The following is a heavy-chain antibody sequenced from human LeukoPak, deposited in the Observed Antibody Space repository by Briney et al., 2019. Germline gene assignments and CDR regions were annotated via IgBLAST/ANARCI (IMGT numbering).Heavy chain of an antibody. CDR1: GGSISSYY. V-gene: IGHV4-59*01. CDR2: IYYSGST. J-gene: IGHJ5*02. Sequence: SETLSLTCTVSGGSISSYYWSWIRQPPGKGLDWSGYIYYSGSTNYNPSLKSRVTISVDTSKNQFSLKLSSVTAADTAVYYCARAREGYFDRFDPWGQGTLVTVSS. CDR3: ARAREGYFDRFDP. D-gene: IGHD3-9*01.